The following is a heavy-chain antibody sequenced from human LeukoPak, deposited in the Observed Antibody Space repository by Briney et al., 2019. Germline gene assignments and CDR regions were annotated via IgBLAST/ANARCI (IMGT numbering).Heavy chain of an antibody. J-gene: IGHJ6*02. CDR1: GFTFRSYH. CDR2: ITSSSSSV. Sequence: GGSLRLSCAASGFTFRSYHMNWVRQAPGKGLEWVSYITSSSSSVNYADSVKGRFTISRENADNALYLQMNSLRDEDTAVYYCVRGPPIGFSGSGNGMDVWGLGTTVAVSS. D-gene: IGHD3-10*01. CDR3: VRGPPIGFSGSGNGMDV. V-gene: IGHV3-48*03.